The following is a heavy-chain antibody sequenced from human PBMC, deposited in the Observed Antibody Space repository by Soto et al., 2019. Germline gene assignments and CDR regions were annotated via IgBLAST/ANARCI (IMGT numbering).Heavy chain of an antibody. CDR2: INPSGGST. D-gene: IGHD2-15*01. Sequence: ASVKVSCKASGYTFTSYYMHWVRQAPGQGLEWMGIINPSGGSTSYAQKFQGRVTMTRDTSTSTVYMELSSLRSEDTAVYYCANTLAVDCSGVSCYPGPFDYWGQGTLVTVSS. J-gene: IGHJ4*02. CDR1: GYTFTSYY. CDR3: ANTLAVDCSGVSCYPGPFDY. V-gene: IGHV1-46*01.